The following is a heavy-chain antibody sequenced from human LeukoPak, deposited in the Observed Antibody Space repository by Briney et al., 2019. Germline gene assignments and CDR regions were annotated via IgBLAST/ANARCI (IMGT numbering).Heavy chain of an antibody. V-gene: IGHV3-15*01. CDR3: TTGRTTVTILGVWYYCYYMDV. Sequence: GGSLRLSCAASGFTFSNAWMSWVRQAPGKGLEWVGRIKSKTDGGTTDYAAPVKGRFTISRDDSKNTLYLQMNSLKTEDTAVYYCTTGRTTVTILGVWYYCYYMDVWGKGTTVTVSS. CDR1: GFTFSNAW. CDR2: IKSKTDGGTT. D-gene: IGHD4-17*01. J-gene: IGHJ6*03.